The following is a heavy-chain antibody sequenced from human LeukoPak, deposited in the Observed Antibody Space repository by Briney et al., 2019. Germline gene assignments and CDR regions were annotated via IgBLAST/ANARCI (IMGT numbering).Heavy chain of an antibody. CDR3: AKSFGYDSSGAAKVY. CDR1: GFTFSSYG. V-gene: IGHV3-23*01. Sequence: GGSLRLSCAASGFTFSSYGMSWVRQAPGKGLEWVSAISGSGGSTYYADSVKGRFTISRDNSKNTLYLQMNSLRAEDAAVYYCAKSFGYDSSGAAKVYWGQGTLVTVSS. J-gene: IGHJ4*02. D-gene: IGHD3-22*01. CDR2: ISGSGGST.